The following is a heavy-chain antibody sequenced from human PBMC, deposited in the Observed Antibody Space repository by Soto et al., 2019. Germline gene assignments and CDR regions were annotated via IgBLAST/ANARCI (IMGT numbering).Heavy chain of an antibody. D-gene: IGHD5-18*01. CDR3: ARDPERYSYGYNDY. CDR2: IFHSGSP. V-gene: IGHV4-61*01. CDR1: GASVSSGNYY. Sequence: SETLSLTCTVSGASVSSGNYYWSWIRQPPGKGLEWIGYIFHSGSPKYNPSLKSRVTISLDTSKNQFSLNLNSVTAADTAVYYCARDPERYSYGYNDYWGQGALVTVSS. J-gene: IGHJ4*02.